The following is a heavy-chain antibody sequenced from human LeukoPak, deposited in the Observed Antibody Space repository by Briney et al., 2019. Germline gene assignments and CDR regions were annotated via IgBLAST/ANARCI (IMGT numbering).Heavy chain of an antibody. D-gene: IGHD5-12*01. CDR1: GFTFSSYT. CDR3: AKGALRGYSAPGVFDM. Sequence: GGSLRLSCAASGFTFSSYTMTWVRQAPGKGLEWVSSISGSGGSTYYADSVKGRFTISRDNEKYTLYLRMKSLGVEDTAMYYCAKGALRGYSAPGVFDMWGHGTKVTVSA. J-gene: IGHJ3*02. CDR2: ISGSGGST. V-gene: IGHV3-23*01.